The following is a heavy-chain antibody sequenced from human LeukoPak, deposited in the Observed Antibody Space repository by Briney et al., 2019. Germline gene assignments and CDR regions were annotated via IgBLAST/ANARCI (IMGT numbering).Heavy chain of an antibody. D-gene: IGHD4-17*01. CDR1: GFTFSTYV. Sequence: GGSLRLSCAASGFTFSTYVMSWVRQAPGKGLEWVSGVSGSGGSTHYADSVKGRFTISRDNSKNTLYLQMNSLRVEDTAVYFCAKDLKSGYGDYRFDLLGQGTLVTVSS. CDR3: AKDLKSGYGDYRFDL. V-gene: IGHV3-23*01. J-gene: IGHJ5*02. CDR2: VSGSGGST.